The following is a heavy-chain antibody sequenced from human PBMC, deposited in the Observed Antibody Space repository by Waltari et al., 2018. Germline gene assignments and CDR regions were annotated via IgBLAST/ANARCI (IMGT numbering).Heavy chain of an antibody. CDR3: GTCEGAGYHVDYFDY. J-gene: IGHJ4*02. V-gene: IGHV3-23*01. Sequence: EVVFLESGGGLVQPGGSLRLSCAASGPTFGSHAMSWVRQTPGKGLEWVSGITGSGSRTYYADSVKGRFTISRDNSKNTLFLQMNSLRAEDTAVYYCGTCEGAGYHVDYFDYWGQGTLVTVSS. CDR1: GPTFGSHA. CDR2: ITGSGSRT. D-gene: IGHD3-9*01.